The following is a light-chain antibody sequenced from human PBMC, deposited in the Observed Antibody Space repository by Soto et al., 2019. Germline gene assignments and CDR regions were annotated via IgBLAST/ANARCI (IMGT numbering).Light chain of an antibody. V-gene: IGLV7-46*01. J-gene: IGLJ2*01. Sequence: QAVVTQEPSLTVSPGGTVTLTCGSSTGAVTSNHHPYWFQQKAGQAPRTLIYDTSNKHSWTPARFSGSLLGDKAALTLSGXXXXXXXXXYCXLSYNAARVFGGGTQLTVL. CDR1: TGAVTSNHH. CDR3: XLSYNAARV. CDR2: DTS.